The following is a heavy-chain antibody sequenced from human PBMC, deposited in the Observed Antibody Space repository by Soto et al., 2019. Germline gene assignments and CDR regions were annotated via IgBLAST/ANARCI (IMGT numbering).Heavy chain of an antibody. Sequence: PGESLKISCKGSGYSFTSYWIGWVRQMPGKGLEWMGIIYPGDSDTRYSPSFQGQVTISADKSISTAYLQWSSLKASDTAMYYCARMRFGDYFEGSIYGMDVWGQGTTVTVSS. CDR1: GYSFTSYW. CDR3: ARMRFGDYFEGSIYGMDV. CDR2: IYPGDSDT. J-gene: IGHJ6*02. D-gene: IGHD3-10*01. V-gene: IGHV5-51*01.